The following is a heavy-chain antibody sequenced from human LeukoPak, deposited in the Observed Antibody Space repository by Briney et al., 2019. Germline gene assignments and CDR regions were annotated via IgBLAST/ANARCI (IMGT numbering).Heavy chain of an antibody. Sequence: PGGSLRLSCAASGFTFSSYAMNWVRQSPVKGLGWVSGISGGGGNSFYADSVKGRFSTSRDNAKNTLYLHMNNLRAEDTAIYYCTKDTLRSGYPSQFDYWGQGILVTVSS. CDR2: ISGGGGNS. D-gene: IGHD5-18*01. CDR3: TKDTLRSGYPSQFDY. V-gene: IGHV3-23*01. CDR1: GFTFSSYA. J-gene: IGHJ4*02.